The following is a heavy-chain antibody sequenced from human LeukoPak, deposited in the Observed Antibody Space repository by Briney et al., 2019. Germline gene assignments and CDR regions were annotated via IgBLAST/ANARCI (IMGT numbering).Heavy chain of an antibody. V-gene: IGHV3-15*01. J-gene: IGHJ4*02. CDR1: GFTFSSYS. D-gene: IGHD1-1*01. CDR3: ITVSGTTGY. Sequence: GGSLRLSCAASGFTFSSYSMNWVRQAPGKGLEWVGRIKSKTDGGTTDYAAPVKGRLTVSRDDSKNTLYLEMNSLKTEDTAVYYCITVSGTTGYWGRGTLVTVSS. CDR2: IKSKTDGGTT.